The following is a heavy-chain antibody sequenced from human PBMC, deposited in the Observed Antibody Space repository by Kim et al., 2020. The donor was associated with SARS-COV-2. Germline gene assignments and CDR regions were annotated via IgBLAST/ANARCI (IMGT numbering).Heavy chain of an antibody. Sequence: GGSLRLSCAASGFTFSSYSMNWVRQAPGKGLEWVSYISSSSSTIYYADSVKGRFTISRDNAKNSLYLQMNSLRDDDTAVYYCARPSSYSGSYYVYWGQGTLLTVSS. D-gene: IGHD1-26*01. CDR1: GFTFSSYS. V-gene: IGHV3-48*02. CDR2: ISSSSSTI. J-gene: IGHJ4*02. CDR3: ARPSSYSGSYYVY.